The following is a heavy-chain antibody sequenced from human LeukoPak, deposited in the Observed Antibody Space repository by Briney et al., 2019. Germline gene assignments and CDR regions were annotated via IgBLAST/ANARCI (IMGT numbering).Heavy chain of an antibody. CDR2: ISYDGSDK. J-gene: IGHJ6*03. Sequence: PGGSLRLSCAASGFTVSSNYMSWVRQAPGMGLEWVAVISYDGSDKYYAESVKGRFTISRDNSKNTLYLQMNFLRAEDMAIYYCAREAGEYYMDVWGKGATVTVSS. CDR1: GFTVSSNY. V-gene: IGHV3-30-3*01. CDR3: AREAGEYYMDV.